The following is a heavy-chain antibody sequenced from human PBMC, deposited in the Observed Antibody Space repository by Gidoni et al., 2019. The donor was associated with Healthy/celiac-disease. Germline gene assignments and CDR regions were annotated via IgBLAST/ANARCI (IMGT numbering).Heavy chain of an antibody. CDR1: GGSISSYY. CDR3: ARGGSWGSYFGYYGMDV. CDR2: IYYSGST. Sequence: VQLQESGPGLVKPSETLSLTCTVSGGSISSYYWSWIRQPPGKGLEWIGYIYYSGSTNYNPSLKSRVNISVDTSKNQFSLKLSYVTAADTAVYYCARGGSWGSYFGYYGMDVWGQGTTVTVSS. D-gene: IGHD3-16*01. V-gene: IGHV4-59*01. J-gene: IGHJ6*02.